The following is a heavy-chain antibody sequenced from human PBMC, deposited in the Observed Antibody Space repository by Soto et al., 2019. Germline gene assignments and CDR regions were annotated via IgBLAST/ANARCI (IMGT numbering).Heavy chain of an antibody. CDR2: IIPIFGTA. J-gene: IGHJ6*02. CDR3: ASSVPLYYDFWSGDYGMDV. V-gene: IGHV1-69*13. Sequence: ASVKVSCKASGGTFSSYAISWVRQAPGQGLEWMGGIIPIFGTANYAQKFQGRVTITADESTSTAYMELSGLRSEHSAVYYCASSVPLYYDFWSGDYGMDVWGQGTTVTVTS. CDR1: GGTFSSYA. D-gene: IGHD3-3*01.